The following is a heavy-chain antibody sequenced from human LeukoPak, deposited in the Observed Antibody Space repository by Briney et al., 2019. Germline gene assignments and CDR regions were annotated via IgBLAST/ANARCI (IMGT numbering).Heavy chain of an antibody. CDR3: ARHGLSGYDSTVLRYAFDI. CDR1: GGSISSSGYY. D-gene: IGHD3-22*01. CDR2: GYYSGST. J-gene: IGHJ3*02. Sequence: SETLSLTCTVSGGSISSSGYYWAWIRQPPGKGLEWIGSGYYSGSTYYIPSLKSRLTISIDTSNNQFSLQLSSVTASDTAVYYCARHGLSGYDSTVLRYAFDIWGQGTTVTVSS. V-gene: IGHV4-39*01.